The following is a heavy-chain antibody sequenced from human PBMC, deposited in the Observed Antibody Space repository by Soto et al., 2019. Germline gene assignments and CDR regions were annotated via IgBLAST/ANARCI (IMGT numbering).Heavy chain of an antibody. V-gene: IGHV4-31*03. J-gene: IGHJ5*02. CDR3: GREPRA. Sequence: SETLSLTCTVSGGSISSGGYYWNWIRQHPGKGLEWIGYIYYSGSTSYNPSLKSRVTISVDTTKNQFSLKLSSVTAADTAVYYCGREPRAWGQGTLVTVSS. CDR2: IYYSGST. CDR1: GGSISSGGYY.